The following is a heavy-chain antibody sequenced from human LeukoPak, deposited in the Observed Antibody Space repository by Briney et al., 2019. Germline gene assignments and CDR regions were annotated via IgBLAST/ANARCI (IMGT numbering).Heavy chain of an antibody. V-gene: IGHV3-23*01. CDR2: LSANGGKT. Sequence: GGSLRLSCAASGFIFGSYAMNWVRQAPGKGLEWVSILSANGGKTFYADSVKGRFTISRDNSKNTLYLQMNSLRGDDTAVYYCAKDVGKWESLHFFDYWGQGTLVTVSS. CDR1: GFIFGSYA. CDR3: AKDVGKWESLHFFDY. D-gene: IGHD1-26*01. J-gene: IGHJ4*02.